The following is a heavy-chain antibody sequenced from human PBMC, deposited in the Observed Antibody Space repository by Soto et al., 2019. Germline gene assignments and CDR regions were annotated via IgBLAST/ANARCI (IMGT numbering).Heavy chain of an antibody. D-gene: IGHD2-2*01. CDR3: ARGTRYCSSTSCYDAFDI. CDR1: GFTVSSNY. Sequence: GGSLRLSCAASGFTVSSNYMSWVRQAPGKGLEWVSVIYSGGSTYYSDSVKGRFTISRDNSKNTLYLQMNSLRAEDTAVYYCARGTRYCSSTSCYDAFDIWGQGTMVTVSS. V-gene: IGHV3-53*01. J-gene: IGHJ3*02. CDR2: IYSGGST.